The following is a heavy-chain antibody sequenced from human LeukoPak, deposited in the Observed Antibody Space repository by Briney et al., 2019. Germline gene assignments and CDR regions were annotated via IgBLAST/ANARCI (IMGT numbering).Heavy chain of an antibody. CDR1: GGSFSGYY. CDR3: ARDLNWETY. CDR2: INHSGST. Sequence: SEALSLTCAVYGGSFSGYYWSWLRQPPGKGLEWIGEINHSGSTNYNPSLKSRVTISVDTSKNQFSLKLSSVTAADTAVYYCARDLNWETYWGQGTLVSVSS. J-gene: IGHJ4*02. D-gene: IGHD7-27*01. V-gene: IGHV4-34*01.